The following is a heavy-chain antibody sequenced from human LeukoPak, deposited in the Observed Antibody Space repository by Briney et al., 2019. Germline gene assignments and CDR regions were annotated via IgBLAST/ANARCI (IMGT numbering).Heavy chain of an antibody. CDR1: GFTFSSYS. J-gene: IGHJ6*02. V-gene: IGHV3-21*01. CDR2: ISSSSSYI. CDR3: ARDAVTPWLHYYYGMDV. Sequence: PGGSLRLSCAASGFTFSSYSMNWVRQAPGKGLEWVSSISSSSSYIYYADSVKGRFTISRDNAKNSLYLQMNSLRAEDTAVYYCARDAVTPWLHYYYGMDVWGQGTTVTVSS. D-gene: IGHD1-14*01.